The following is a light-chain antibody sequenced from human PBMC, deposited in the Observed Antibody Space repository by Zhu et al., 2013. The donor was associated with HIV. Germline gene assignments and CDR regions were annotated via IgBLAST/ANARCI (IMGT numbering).Light chain of an antibody. Sequence: DIQMAQSPSSLSASVGDRIIITCRASQDIKDELGWYQQKPGKAPKRLIYDASGLESGVPDRLSGSGSGTEFTLTISDLQPEDFATYYCLQRNTYPLTFDGRDQGGD. J-gene: IGKJ4*01. CDR3: LQRNTYPLT. CDR1: QDIKDE. V-gene: IGKV1-17*02. CDR2: DAS.